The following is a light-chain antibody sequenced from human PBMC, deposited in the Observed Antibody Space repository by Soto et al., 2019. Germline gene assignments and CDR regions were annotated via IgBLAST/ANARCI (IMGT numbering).Light chain of an antibody. V-gene: IGLV1-40*01. Sequence: QSVLTQPPSVSGAPGQRVTISCTGSSSNIGAGYDVHWYQQLPGTAPKLLIHGNSNRPSGVPDRFSGSKSGNSASLAITGLLAEDEADYYCQSYDSSLSGVFGGGTKLTVL. CDR3: QSYDSSLSGV. CDR2: GNS. CDR1: SSNIGAGYD. J-gene: IGLJ2*01.